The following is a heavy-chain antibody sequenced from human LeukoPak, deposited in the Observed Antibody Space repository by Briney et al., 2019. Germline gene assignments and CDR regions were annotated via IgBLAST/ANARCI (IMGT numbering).Heavy chain of an antibody. CDR1: GGSISSGDYY. CDR2: IYYSGST. J-gene: IGHJ3*02. CDR3: ARLTTVSWAFDI. D-gene: IGHD1-1*01. Sequence: ASETLSLTCTVSGGSISSGDYYWSWIRQPPGKGLEWIGYIYYSGSTYYNPSLKSRVAISVDTSKNQFSLKLSTVTAADTAVYYCARLTTVSWAFDIWGQGTMATVSS. V-gene: IGHV4-30-4*01.